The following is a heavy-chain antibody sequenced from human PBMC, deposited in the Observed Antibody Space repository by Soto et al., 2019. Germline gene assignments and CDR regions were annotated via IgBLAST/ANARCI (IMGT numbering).Heavy chain of an antibody. V-gene: IGHV3-7*01. CDR1: GFTFSGFW. Sequence: EVHLVESGGGLVQPGESLRLSCMASGFTFSGFWMAWVRQVPGKGLEWVANLKGDGSKENYVDSVKGRFTISRDNAKNSLYLQMTSLRAEDTDLYYCARDLNYGLWPVYYEVFDTWGQGTMVTVSS. J-gene: IGHJ3*02. CDR2: LKGDGSKE. D-gene: IGHD3-3*01. CDR3: ARDLNYGLWPVYYEVFDT.